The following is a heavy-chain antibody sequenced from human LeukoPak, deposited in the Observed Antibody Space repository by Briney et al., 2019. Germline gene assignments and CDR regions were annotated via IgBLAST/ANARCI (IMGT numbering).Heavy chain of an antibody. D-gene: IGHD6-19*01. CDR1: GASIRSYY. CDR3: ARELGDSSGPEYYHGMDV. Sequence: SETLSLTCTISGASIRSYYWSWIRQPAGKGLEWIGRVYISGSNNYNTSLKSRVTMSVDTSKNQFSLNLNSVTAADTAVYYCARELGDSSGPEYYHGMDVWGQGTTVTVSS. J-gene: IGHJ6*02. CDR2: VYISGSN. V-gene: IGHV4-4*07.